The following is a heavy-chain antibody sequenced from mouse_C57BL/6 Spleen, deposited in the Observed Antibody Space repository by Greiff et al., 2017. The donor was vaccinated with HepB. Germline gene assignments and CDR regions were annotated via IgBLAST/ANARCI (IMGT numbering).Heavy chain of an antibody. CDR2: IDPEDGDT. V-gene: IGHV14-1*01. CDR1: GFNIKDYY. Sequence: VQLKESGAELVRPGASVKLSCTASGFNIKDYYMHWVKQRPEQGLEWIGRIDPEDGDTEYAPKFQGKATMTADTSSNTAYLQLSSLTSEDTAVYYCTTPRITTVVEEDAMDYWGQGTSVTVSS. CDR3: TTPRITTVVEEDAMDY. D-gene: IGHD1-1*01. J-gene: IGHJ4*01.